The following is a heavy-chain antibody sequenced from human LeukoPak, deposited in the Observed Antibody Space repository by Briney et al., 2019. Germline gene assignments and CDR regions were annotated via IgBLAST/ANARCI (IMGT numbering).Heavy chain of an antibody. CDR2: INPNSGGT. J-gene: IGHJ6*02. CDR3: ARDQPARPPIIHHYDGMDV. V-gene: IGHV1-2*02. Sequence: ASVKVSCKASGYTFTDYHMHWVRQAPGQRPEWMGWINPNSGGTNFAQKFQGRVTMTRDMSISTAYMEVIRLRSDDTAVYYCARDQPARPPIIHHYDGMDVWGQGTTVTVSS. CDR1: GYTFTDYH. D-gene: IGHD6-6*01.